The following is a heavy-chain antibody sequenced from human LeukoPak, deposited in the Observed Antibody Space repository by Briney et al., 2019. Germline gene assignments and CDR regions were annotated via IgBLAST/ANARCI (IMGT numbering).Heavy chain of an antibody. CDR3: ARDKVWFGESDRGHYYYMDV. CDR2: IKQDGSEK. V-gene: IGHV3-7*03. CDR1: GFTFSSYW. J-gene: IGHJ6*03. D-gene: IGHD3-10*01. Sequence: PGGSLRLSCAASGFTFSSYWMSWVRQAPGKGLEWVANIKQDGSEKYYVDSVKGRFTISRDNSKNTLYLQMNSLRAEDTAVYYCARDKVWFGESDRGHYYYMDVWGKGTTVTISS.